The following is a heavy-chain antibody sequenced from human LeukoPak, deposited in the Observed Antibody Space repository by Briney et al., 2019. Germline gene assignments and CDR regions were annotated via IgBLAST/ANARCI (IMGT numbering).Heavy chain of an antibody. CDR3: ASGVVPAVSHY. V-gene: IGHV4-34*01. J-gene: IGHJ4*02. Sequence: PSETLSLTCAVYGESFSGYYWSWIRQPPGKGLEWIGEINRSGTTKYNPSLKSRVTISVDTSKNQFSLKLSSVTAADTAVYYCASGVVPAVSHYWGQGTLVTVSS. D-gene: IGHD2-2*01. CDR2: INRSGTT. CDR1: GESFSGYY.